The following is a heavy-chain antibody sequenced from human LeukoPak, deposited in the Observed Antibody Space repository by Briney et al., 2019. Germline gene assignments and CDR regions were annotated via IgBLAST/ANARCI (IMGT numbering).Heavy chain of an antibody. V-gene: IGHV3-7*01. CDR3: ARRYCGGDCHSPYFDY. J-gene: IGHJ4*02. CDR2: IMQDGSEK. D-gene: IGHD2-21*02. Sequence: GGSLRLSCAASGFTFSNYWMSWVRQAPGKGLEWAANIMQDGSEKYYVDSVKGRFTISRDNAKNSLYLQMNSLRAEDTAVYYCARRYCGGDCHSPYFDYWGQGTLVTVSS. CDR1: GFTFSNYW.